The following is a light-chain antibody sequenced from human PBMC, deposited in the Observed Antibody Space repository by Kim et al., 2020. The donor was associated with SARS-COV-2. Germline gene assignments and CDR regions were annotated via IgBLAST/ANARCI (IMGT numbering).Light chain of an antibody. CDR3: QVWDSSSDHRV. CDR1: NIGSKR. V-gene: IGLV3-21*04. Sequence: APGKTARITCGGNNIGSKRVHWYQQKPGQAPVLVIYYASDRPSGIPERFSGSNSGNTATLTISRVEAGDEADYYCQVWDSSSDHRVFGGGTQLTVL. J-gene: IGLJ3*02. CDR2: YAS.